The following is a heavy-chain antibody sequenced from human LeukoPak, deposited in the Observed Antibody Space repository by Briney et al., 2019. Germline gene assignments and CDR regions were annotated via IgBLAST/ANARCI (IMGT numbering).Heavy chain of an antibody. V-gene: IGHV3-30-3*01. CDR2: ISYNVGNK. Sequence: PSGGSLRLSCAASGFTFSSYALHWVRQAPGKGLEWVGVISYNVGNKYYADSVKGRFTISRDNSKNTLYLQMNSLRAEDTAVYYCARDQGGNGYFDFWGQGTLVTVSS. J-gene: IGHJ4*02. CDR3: ARDQGGNGYFDF. D-gene: IGHD3-22*01. CDR1: GFTFSSYA.